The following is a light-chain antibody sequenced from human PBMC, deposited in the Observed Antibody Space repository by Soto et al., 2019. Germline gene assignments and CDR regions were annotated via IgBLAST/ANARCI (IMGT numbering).Light chain of an antibody. V-gene: IGKV3-20*01. Sequence: EIVLTQSPGTLSLSPGERATLSCRASQTVSSSYLAWYQQKHGQAPRLLIYDASSRATGIPDRFGGSGSGTDFTLTISSLEPEDFAFYYCQQYGSSPLTFGGGTNWEIK. CDR3: QQYGSSPLT. CDR2: DAS. J-gene: IGKJ4*01. CDR1: QTVSSSY.